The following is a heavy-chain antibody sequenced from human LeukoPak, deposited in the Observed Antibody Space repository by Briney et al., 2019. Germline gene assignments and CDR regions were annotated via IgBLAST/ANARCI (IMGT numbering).Heavy chain of an antibody. CDR1: GFTFSSYN. J-gene: IGHJ4*02. D-gene: IGHD1-26*01. V-gene: IGHV3-21*01. CDR2: ISTTSNYI. Sequence: GGSLRLSCAASGFTFSSYNMNWVRQAPGRGPEWVSSISTTSNYIYYADSVKGRFTISGDNAKNSLYLQMNSLRAEDTAVYYCARVHSGSPHWGQGTLVTVSS. CDR3: ARVHSGSPH.